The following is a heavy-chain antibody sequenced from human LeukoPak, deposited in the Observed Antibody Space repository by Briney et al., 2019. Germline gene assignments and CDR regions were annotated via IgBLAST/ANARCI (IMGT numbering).Heavy chain of an antibody. J-gene: IGHJ5*02. CDR1: GGSISSNY. Sequence: SETLSLTCTVSGGSISSNYWSWIRQPAGKRLEWIGRIYTSGSTNYNPSLKSRVTMSLDTSKNQFSLKLSSVTAADTAVYYCARNWIWNENWLDPWGKGTLVTVSS. D-gene: IGHD1-1*01. CDR3: ARNWIWNENWLDP. CDR2: IYTSGST. V-gene: IGHV4-4*07.